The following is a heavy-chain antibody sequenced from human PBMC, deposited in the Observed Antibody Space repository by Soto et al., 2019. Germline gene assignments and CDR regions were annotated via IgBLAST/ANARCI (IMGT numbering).Heavy chain of an antibody. Sequence: PGESLKTSCQAPGYTFIYFWVAWGRQVPGKGLEWMGVIYPGASDIRYSPSFEGHVTISADKSTNTAYLQWSSLEAADTAIYYCARQGTSRGSDYAAFDFWGPGTLVTVSS. D-gene: IGHD3-10*01. CDR2: IYPGASDI. CDR3: ARQGTSRGSDYAAFDF. CDR1: GYTFIYFW. V-gene: IGHV5-51*01. J-gene: IGHJ4*02.